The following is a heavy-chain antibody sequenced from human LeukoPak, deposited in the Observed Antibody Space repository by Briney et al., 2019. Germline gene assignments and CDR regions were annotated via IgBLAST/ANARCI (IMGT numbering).Heavy chain of an antibody. V-gene: IGHV4-30-4*08. CDR3: ARGAPPYDFWSGYPNNWFDP. CDR1: GGSISSGDYY. D-gene: IGHD3-3*01. Sequence: PSETLSLTCTVSGGSISSGDYYWSWIRQPPGKGLEWIGYIYYSGSTYYNPSLKSRVTISVDTSKNQFSLKLSSVTAADTAVYYGARGAPPYDFWSGYPNNWFDPWGQGTLVTVSS. CDR2: IYYSGST. J-gene: IGHJ5*02.